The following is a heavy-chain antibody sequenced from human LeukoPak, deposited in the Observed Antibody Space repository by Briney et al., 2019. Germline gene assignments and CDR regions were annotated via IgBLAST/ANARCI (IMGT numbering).Heavy chain of an antibody. V-gene: IGHV4-59*08. CDR3: ARTLPQEDTVDY. J-gene: IGHJ4*02. CDR2: IYYSGST. Sequence: KSSETLSLTCTVSGGSISSYYWSWIRQPPGEGLEWIGYIYYSGSTNYNPSLKSRVTISVDTSKNQFSLKLSSVTAADTAVYYCARTLPQEDTVDYWGQGTLVTVSS. CDR1: GGSISSYY. D-gene: IGHD5-18*01.